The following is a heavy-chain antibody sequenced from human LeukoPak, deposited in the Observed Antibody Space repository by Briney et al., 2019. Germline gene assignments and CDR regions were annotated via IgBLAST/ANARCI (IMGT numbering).Heavy chain of an antibody. CDR1: GGTFSSYA. Sequence: ASVKVSCKASGGTFSSYAISWVRQAPGQGLEWMGWISAYNGNTNYAQKLQGRVTMTTDTSTSTAYMELRSLRFDDTAVYYCAREPTGIGIDYWGQGTLVTVSS. J-gene: IGHJ4*02. V-gene: IGHV1-18*01. CDR2: ISAYNGNT. CDR3: AREPTGIGIDY. D-gene: IGHD2-15*01.